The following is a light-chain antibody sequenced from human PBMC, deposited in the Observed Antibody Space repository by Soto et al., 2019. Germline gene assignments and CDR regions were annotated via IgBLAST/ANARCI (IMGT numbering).Light chain of an antibody. Sequence: QSVLTQPASVSGSPGQSITISCTGTISDFVIYNYVSWYQQHPGKAPKLMLYGVSNRPSGVSNRFPGSKSGNTASLTISGLQAEDEADYYCSSHTTSSALQVFGTGTKVTVL. J-gene: IGLJ1*01. V-gene: IGLV2-14*01. CDR3: SSHTTSSALQV. CDR2: GVS. CDR1: ISDFVIYNY.